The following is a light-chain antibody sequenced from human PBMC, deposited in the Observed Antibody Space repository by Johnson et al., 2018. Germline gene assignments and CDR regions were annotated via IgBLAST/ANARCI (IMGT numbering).Light chain of an antibody. CDR1: SSNIGNNY. CDR3: GTWDSSLSAGNV. CDR2: ENN. V-gene: IGLV1-51*02. J-gene: IGLJ1*01. Sequence: QSVLTQPPSVSAAPVQKVTISCSGSSSNIGNNYVSWYQQLPGTAPKLLIYENNKRPSGIPDLFSGSKSGTSATLGITGLQTGDEADYYCGTWDSSLSAGNVFGTGTKVTVL.